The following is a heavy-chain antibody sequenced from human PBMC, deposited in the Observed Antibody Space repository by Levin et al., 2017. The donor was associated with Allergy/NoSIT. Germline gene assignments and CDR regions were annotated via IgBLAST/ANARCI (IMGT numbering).Heavy chain of an antibody. CDR3: ARQVSQLVFYYDYGMDV. Sequence: GGSLRLSCAASGFTFSAYNMNWVRQAPGKGLEWVSYITSTSSTISYADSVKGRFTISRDNGKNSLYLEMNSLRDEDTAVYYCARQVSQLVFYYDYGMDVWGQGTTVTVSS. CDR2: ITSTSSTI. J-gene: IGHJ6*02. CDR1: GFTFSAYN. D-gene: IGHD6-13*01. V-gene: IGHV3-48*02.